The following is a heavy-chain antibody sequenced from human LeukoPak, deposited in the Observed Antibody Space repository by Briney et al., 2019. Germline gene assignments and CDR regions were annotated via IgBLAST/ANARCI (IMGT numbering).Heavy chain of an antibody. J-gene: IGHJ4*02. CDR2: ISSSGGSI. V-gene: IGHV3-48*03. CDR3: ARRFDC. Sequence: GGSLRLSCAASGFTFSDFEMNWVRQAPGKGLEWVSYISSSGGSINYADSVKGRFTISRDNAKNSLYLQVNSLRAEDTAVYYCARRFDCWGQGTLVTVSS. CDR1: GFTFSDFE.